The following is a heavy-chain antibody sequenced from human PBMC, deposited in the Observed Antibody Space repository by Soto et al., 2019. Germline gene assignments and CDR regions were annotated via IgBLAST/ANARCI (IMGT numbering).Heavy chain of an antibody. D-gene: IGHD2-8*01. J-gene: IGHJ6*02. CDR1: GYTFITFD. V-gene: IGHV1-8*01. CDR2: MNPYNGNA. Sequence: ASVKVSCKASGYTFITFDINWVRQAAGQGLEWMGWMNPYNGNAGYAQKFQGRVTMTRNTSTSTAYMELSSLRSEDTAVYYCARDGYCTNGVCYTYYYYGMDVWGQGTKAPVSS. CDR3: ARDGYCTNGVCYTYYYYGMDV.